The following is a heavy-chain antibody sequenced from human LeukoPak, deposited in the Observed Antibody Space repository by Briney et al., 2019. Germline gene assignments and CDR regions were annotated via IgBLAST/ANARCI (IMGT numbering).Heavy chain of an antibody. D-gene: IGHD6-13*01. CDR2: ISYDGSSK. CDR3: AKVRDLIAAAGTHFDY. V-gene: IGHV3-30*18. Sequence: GGSLRLSCAASGFTFSSYGMHWVRQAPGKGLEWVAVISYDGSSKFYAGSVKGRFTISRDNSKNTLYVQMNSLRAEDTAVYYCAKVRDLIAAAGTHFDYWGQGTLVTVSS. J-gene: IGHJ4*02. CDR1: GFTFSSYG.